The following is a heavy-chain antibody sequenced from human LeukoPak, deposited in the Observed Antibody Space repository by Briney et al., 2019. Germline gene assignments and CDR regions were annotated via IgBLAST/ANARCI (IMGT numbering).Heavy chain of an antibody. D-gene: IGHD6-19*01. V-gene: IGHV1-18*01. Sequence: ASVKVSCKASGYTFTSYGISWVRQAPGQGLEWMGWISAYNGNTNYAQKFQGRVTITADKSTSTAYMELSSLRSEDTAVYYCARDPAAGFDYWGQGTLVTVSS. CDR1: GYTFTSYG. CDR3: ARDPAAGFDY. J-gene: IGHJ4*02. CDR2: ISAYNGNT.